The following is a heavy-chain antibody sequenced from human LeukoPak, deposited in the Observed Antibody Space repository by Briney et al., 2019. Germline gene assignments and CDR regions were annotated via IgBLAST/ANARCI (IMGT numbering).Heavy chain of an antibody. CDR1: GYTFTGYY. Sequence: ASVKVSCKASGYTFTGYYMHWVRQAPGQGLEWMGWINPNSGGTNYAQKFQGGVTMTRDTSISTAYMELSRLRSDDTAVYYCARDRITMVRGVMGRPASLYYWGQGTLVTVSS. CDR2: INPNSGGT. D-gene: IGHD3-10*01. J-gene: IGHJ4*02. CDR3: ARDRITMVRGVMGRPASLYY. V-gene: IGHV1-2*02.